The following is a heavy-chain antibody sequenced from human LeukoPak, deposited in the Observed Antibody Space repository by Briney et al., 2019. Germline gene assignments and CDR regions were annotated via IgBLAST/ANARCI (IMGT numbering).Heavy chain of an antibody. J-gene: IGHJ4*02. V-gene: IGHV3-21*04. Sequence: GGSLRLSCVASGFTFSSYSMNWVRQAPGEGLEWVSSISSSSSYIYYADSVKGRFTISRDNAKNSLYLQMNSLRAEDTALYYCAKDIGVSYYDSSGYYQVWGQGTLVTVSS. D-gene: IGHD3-22*01. CDR3: AKDIGVSYYDSSGYYQV. CDR2: ISSSSSYI. CDR1: GFTFSSYS.